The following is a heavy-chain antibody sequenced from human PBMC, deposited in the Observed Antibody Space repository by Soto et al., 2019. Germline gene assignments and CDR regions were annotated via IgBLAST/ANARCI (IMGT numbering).Heavy chain of an antibody. Sequence: EVQLVESGGGLVKPGGSLRLSCAASGFTFSDAWMSWVRQAPGKGLEWVGLIKKKTDGGTTDYAAPVKGRFTISRDDSKTTVYLQMSSRKTEDTAVYYCRTQWLDWGQGTLVTVCS. CDR2: IKKKTDGGTT. CDR3: RTQWLD. V-gene: IGHV3-15*01. CDR1: GFTFSDAW. J-gene: IGHJ4*02. D-gene: IGHD6-19*01.